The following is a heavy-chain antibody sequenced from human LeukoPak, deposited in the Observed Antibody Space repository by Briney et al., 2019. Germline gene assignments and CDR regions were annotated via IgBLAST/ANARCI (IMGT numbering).Heavy chain of an antibody. D-gene: IGHD6-19*01. CDR2: ISSSSSTI. CDR3: ARNGASSGRPYHLDY. CDR1: KFTFREYG. Sequence: GGSLRLSCAASKFTFREYGMNWVRQAPGKGLEWVSYISSSSSTIYYGDSVKGRFTISRDNAENSVYLQMNGLRAEDTAVYFCARNGASSGRPYHLDYWGRGTLVTVSS. J-gene: IGHJ4*02. V-gene: IGHV3-48*01.